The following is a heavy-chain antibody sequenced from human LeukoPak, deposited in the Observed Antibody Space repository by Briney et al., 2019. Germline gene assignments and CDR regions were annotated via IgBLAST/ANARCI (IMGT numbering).Heavy chain of an antibody. J-gene: IGHJ6*03. CDR3: ASREAAAGTGEYYYYMDV. Sequence: ASVKVSCKASGGTFSSYAISWVRQAPGQGLEWMGGIIPIFGTANYAQKFQGRVTITADKSTGTAYMELSSLRSEDTAVYYCASREAAAGTGEYYYYMDVWGKGTTVTVSS. CDR1: GGTFSSYA. D-gene: IGHD6-13*01. CDR2: IIPIFGTA. V-gene: IGHV1-69*06.